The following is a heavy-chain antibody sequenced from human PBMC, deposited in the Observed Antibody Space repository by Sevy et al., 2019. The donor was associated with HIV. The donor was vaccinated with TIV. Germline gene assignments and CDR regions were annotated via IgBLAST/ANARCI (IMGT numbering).Heavy chain of an antibody. Sequence: GGSLRLSCAASGFTFSSYAMHWVRQAPGKGLEWVAVISYDGSNKYYADSVKGRFTISRDNSKNTLYLQMNSLRAEETGVYYCARALPDYYGSGSKGSGGYWGQGTLVTVSS. V-gene: IGHV3-30-3*01. CDR2: ISYDGSNK. J-gene: IGHJ4*02. D-gene: IGHD3-10*01. CDR1: GFTFSSYA. CDR3: ARALPDYYGSGSKGSGGY.